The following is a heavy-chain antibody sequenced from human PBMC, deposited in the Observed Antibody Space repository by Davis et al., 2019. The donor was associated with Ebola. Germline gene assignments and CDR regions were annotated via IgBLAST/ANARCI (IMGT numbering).Heavy chain of an antibody. Sequence: PGGSLRLSCAASGFTFSSYWMHWVRQAPGKGLVWVSRINSDGSSTSYADSVKGRFTISRDNAKNTLYLQMNSLRAEDKAVYYCAREGGSYPNYYYYYMDVWGKGTTVTVSS. V-gene: IGHV3-74*01. CDR2: INSDGSST. CDR3: AREGGSYPNYYYYYMDV. J-gene: IGHJ6*03. D-gene: IGHD1-26*01. CDR1: GFTFSSYW.